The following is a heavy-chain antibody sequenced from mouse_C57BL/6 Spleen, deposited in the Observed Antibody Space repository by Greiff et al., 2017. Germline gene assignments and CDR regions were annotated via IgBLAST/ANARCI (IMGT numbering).Heavy chain of an antibody. D-gene: IGHD2-4*01. Sequence: VQLQQPGAELVKPGASVKLSCKASGYTFTSYWMQWVKQRPGQGLEWIGEIDPSDSYTNYNQKFKGKATLTVDTSSSTAYMQLSSLTSEDSAVYYCARGYDYAWFAYWGQGTLVTVSA. CDR3: ARGYDYAWFAY. CDR2: IDPSDSYT. J-gene: IGHJ3*01. V-gene: IGHV1-50*01. CDR1: GYTFTSYW.